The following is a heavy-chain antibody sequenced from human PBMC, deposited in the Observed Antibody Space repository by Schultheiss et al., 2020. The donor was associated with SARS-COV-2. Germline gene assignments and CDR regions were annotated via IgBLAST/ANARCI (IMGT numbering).Heavy chain of an antibody. CDR2: ISSSSSYI. CDR1: GFTFSSYS. D-gene: IGHD3-10*01. V-gene: IGHV3-21*01. J-gene: IGHJ6*02. Sequence: GGSLRLSCAASGFTFSSYSMNWVRQAPGKGLEWVSSISSSSSYIYYADSVKGRFTISRDNAKNSLYLQMNSLRAEDTAVYYCARDEVLGHPTYYYYGMDVWGQGTTVTVSS. CDR3: ARDEVLGHPTYYYYGMDV.